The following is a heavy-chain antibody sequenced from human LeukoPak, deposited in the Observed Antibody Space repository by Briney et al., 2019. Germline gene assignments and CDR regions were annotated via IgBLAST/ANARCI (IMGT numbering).Heavy chain of an antibody. J-gene: IGHJ4*02. CDR1: GYTFTSHY. CDR2: ITPNSGAT. V-gene: IGHV1-2*02. Sequence: ASVKVSCRTSGYTFTSHYIHWVRQAPGQGLEWVGWITPNSGATNYAQKFQGRVTMTRDTSITTAYMELSRLTSDDTALYYCARVGASSWQGDYWGQGTLVTVSS. D-gene: IGHD6-13*01. CDR3: ARVGASSWQGDY.